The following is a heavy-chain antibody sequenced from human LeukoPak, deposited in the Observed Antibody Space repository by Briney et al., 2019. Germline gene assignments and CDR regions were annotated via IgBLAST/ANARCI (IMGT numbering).Heavy chain of an antibody. D-gene: IGHD5-18*01. J-gene: IGHJ4*02. CDR2: IWYDGSNK. CDR1: GFTFSSYG. V-gene: IGHV3-33*06. Sequence: VGSLRLSCAASGFTFSSYGMHWVRQAPGKGLEWVAVIWYDGSNKYYADSVKGRFTISRDNSKNTLYLQMNSLRAEDTAVYYCAKDRSYSYGTDYFDYWGQGTLVTVSS. CDR3: AKDRSYSYGTDYFDY.